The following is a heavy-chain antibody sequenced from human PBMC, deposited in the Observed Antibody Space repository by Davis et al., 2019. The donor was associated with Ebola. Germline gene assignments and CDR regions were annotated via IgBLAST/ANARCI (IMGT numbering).Heavy chain of an antibody. CDR2: ITDTGGRT. CDR1: GFTSGRYA. CDR3: AREGDYYYGMDV. V-gene: IGHV3-23*01. Sequence: GGSLRLSCAASGFTSGRYAMSWVRQAPGKGLEWVAAITDTGGRTHYADSVKGRFTISRDNSKNTLYLQMNSLRAEDTAVYYCAREGDYYYGMDVWGQGTTVTVSS. D-gene: IGHD3-16*01. J-gene: IGHJ6*02.